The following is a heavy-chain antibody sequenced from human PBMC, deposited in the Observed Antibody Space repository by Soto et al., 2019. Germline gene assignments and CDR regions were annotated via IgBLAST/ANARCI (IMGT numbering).Heavy chain of an antibody. V-gene: IGHV3-23*01. Sequence: EVQLLQSGGGLEQRGGSLRLSCTASGFSINNYAGTWVRQAPGRGLEYVSSISGSGEYTYYTDSVKGRFTISRDTSKNTLFLQMNSLGDDDSGISVCARATGGGPGYIDMWGQGTLVTVSS. CDR2: ISGSGEYT. D-gene: IGHD1-26*01. J-gene: IGHJ4*01. CDR3: ARATGGGPGYIDM. CDR1: GFSINNYA.